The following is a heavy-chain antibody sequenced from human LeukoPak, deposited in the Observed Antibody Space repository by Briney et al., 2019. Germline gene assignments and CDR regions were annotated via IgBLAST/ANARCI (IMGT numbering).Heavy chain of an antibody. CDR2: ISSSGSTT. J-gene: IGHJ4*02. CDR1: GFTFSSYE. CDR3: AKGAYYAD. D-gene: IGHD3-3*01. Sequence: SGGSLRLSCAASGFTFSSYEMNWVRQAPGKGLEWVSYISSSGSTTYYADSVKGRFTVSRDNSKNTLYLQMNSLRVEDTAMYYCAKGAYYADWGQGTLVTVSS. V-gene: IGHV3-48*03.